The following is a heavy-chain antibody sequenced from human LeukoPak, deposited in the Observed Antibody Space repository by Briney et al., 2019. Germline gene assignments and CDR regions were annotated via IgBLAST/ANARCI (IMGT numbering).Heavy chain of an antibody. V-gene: IGHV1-46*01. J-gene: IGHJ4*02. CDR2: ISSGDGTT. D-gene: IGHD2-15*01. CDR3: ARTRGYGYVDY. CDR1: GYSFTTSY. Sequence: GASVKVSCKASGYSFTTSYMHWVRQAPGQGLEWMGIISSGDGTTNYAQKFQDRVTMRTDTSASTVYLDLSSLRSEDTAVYYCARTRGYGYVDYWGQGTLVTASS.